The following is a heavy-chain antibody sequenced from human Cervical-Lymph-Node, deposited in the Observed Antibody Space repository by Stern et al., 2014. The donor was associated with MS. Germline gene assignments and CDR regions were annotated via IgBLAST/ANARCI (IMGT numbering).Heavy chain of an antibody. CDR3: ALLGMTTVTTYDY. CDR1: GYTFTSYY. Sequence: QLVQSGAEVKKPGASVKVSCKASGYTFTSYYMHWVRQAPGQGLEWMGIINPSGGSTSYAQEFQGRVTMTRDTSTSTVYMELSSLRSEDTAVYYCALLGMTTVTTYDYWGQGTLVTVSS. CDR2: INPSGGST. D-gene: IGHD4-17*01. V-gene: IGHV1-46*03. J-gene: IGHJ4*02.